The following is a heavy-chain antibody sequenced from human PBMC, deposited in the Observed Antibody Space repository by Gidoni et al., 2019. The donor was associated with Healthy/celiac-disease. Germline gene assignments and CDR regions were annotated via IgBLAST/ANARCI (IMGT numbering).Heavy chain of an antibody. D-gene: IGHD3-22*01. CDR3: ARGDYYDSSGLDY. V-gene: IGHV4-31*03. J-gene: IGHJ4*02. CDR1: GGSISSGGYY. Sequence: QVQLQESGPGLVKPSQPLSLTCTVSGGSISSGGYYWSWIRQHPGKGLEWIGYIYYSGSTYYNPSLKSRVTISVDTSKNQFSLKLSSVTAADTAVYYCARGDYYDSSGLDYWGQGTLVTVSS. CDR2: IYYSGST.